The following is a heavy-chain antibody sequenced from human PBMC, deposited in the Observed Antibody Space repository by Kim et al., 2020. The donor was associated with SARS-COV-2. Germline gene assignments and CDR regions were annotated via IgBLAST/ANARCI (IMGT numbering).Heavy chain of an antibody. J-gene: IGHJ6*02. CDR3: ARVRFDDYYYYGMDV. Sequence: SETLSLTCTVSGGSISSSSYYWGWIRQPPGKGLEWIGSIYYSGSTYYNPSLKSRVTISVDTSKNQFSLKLSSVTAADTAVYYCARVRFDDYYYYGMDVWGQGTTVTVSS. D-gene: IGHD3-10*01. V-gene: IGHV4-39*07. CDR2: IYYSGST. CDR1: GGSISSSSYY.